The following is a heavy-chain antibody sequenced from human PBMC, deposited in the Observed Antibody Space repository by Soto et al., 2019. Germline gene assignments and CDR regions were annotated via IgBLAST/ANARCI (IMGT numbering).Heavy chain of an antibody. Sequence: QVQLQESGPGLVKPSQTLSLTCTVSGGSISSGGYYWSWIRQHPGKGLEWIGYIYYSGSTYYNPSLTGRVTISVDTSKNQFSLKLSSVTAADTAVYYCARSYGDYVYWYFDLWGRGTLVTVSS. D-gene: IGHD4-17*01. J-gene: IGHJ2*01. CDR3: ARSYGDYVYWYFDL. CDR1: GGSISSGGYY. CDR2: IYYSGST. V-gene: IGHV4-31*03.